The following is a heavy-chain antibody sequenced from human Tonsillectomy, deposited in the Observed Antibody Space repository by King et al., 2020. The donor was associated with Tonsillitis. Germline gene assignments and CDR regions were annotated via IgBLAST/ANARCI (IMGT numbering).Heavy chain of an antibody. V-gene: IGHV1-69*01. CDR3: ARLVSLDAVDI. CDR1: GGSFRSYV. D-gene: IGHD2-8*01. Sequence: QLVQSGAEVKKPGSSVKVSCKASGGSFRSYVTSWVRQAPGQGLEWMGGIIPMNGTTYYAQRFQDRVTITADESTSTAYMELSSLTSEDTAVYYCARLVSLDAVDIWGQGTKVTVSS. CDR2: IIPMNGTT. J-gene: IGHJ3*02.